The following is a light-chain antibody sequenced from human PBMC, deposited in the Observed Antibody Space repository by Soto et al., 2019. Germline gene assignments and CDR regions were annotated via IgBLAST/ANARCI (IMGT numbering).Light chain of an antibody. CDR1: QSVRSNS. CDR2: GAS. V-gene: IGKV3-20*01. CDR3: QQYGSLPCT. Sequence: EIGVTQSPDTLALSPGERATLSCRASQSVRSNSLAWYQQIPCQAPRPLIYGASSRVPGIPDRFSGSGSGTAVTLTISRLEPEDFAVYYCQQYGSLPCTFGQGTKVEIK. J-gene: IGKJ1*01.